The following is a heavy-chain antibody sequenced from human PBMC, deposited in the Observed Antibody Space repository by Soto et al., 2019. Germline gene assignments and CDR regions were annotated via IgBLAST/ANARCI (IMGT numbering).Heavy chain of an antibody. CDR1: GYTFTSYG. J-gene: IGHJ4*02. D-gene: IGHD1-1*01. V-gene: IGHV1-18*01. CDR3: ARDNELFDY. CDR2: ISDYNGNT. Sequence: ASVKVSCKXSGYTFTSYGISWVRQAPGQGLEWMGWISDYNGNTNNAQKFQGRVTMTTDTSTSTAYMELRSLRSDDTAVYYCARDNELFDYWGQGTLVTVSS.